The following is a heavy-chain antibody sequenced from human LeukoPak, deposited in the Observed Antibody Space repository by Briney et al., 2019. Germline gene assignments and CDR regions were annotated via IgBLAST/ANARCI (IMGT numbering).Heavy chain of an antibody. CDR3: AKDGTISQMSTVRGPLGS. J-gene: IGHJ5*02. D-gene: IGHD5-24*01. Sequence: GGSLRLSCAASGFSFDAYAMHWVRQAPGKGLEWVSFISWDGAYTYYADSVKGRFIISRDNSRNSLYLQMNSLRGEDTALYYCAKDGTISQMSTVRGPLGSWGQGTLVTVSS. CDR1: GFSFDAYA. CDR2: ISWDGAYT. V-gene: IGHV3-43D*03.